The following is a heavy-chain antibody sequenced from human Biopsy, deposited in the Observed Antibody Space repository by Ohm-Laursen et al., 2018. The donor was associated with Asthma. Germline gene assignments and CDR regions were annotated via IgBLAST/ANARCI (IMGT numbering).Heavy chain of an antibody. D-gene: IGHD5-12*01. CDR2: LIPVLGTP. Sequence: SSVKVPCKASGDSFSNYATSWVRQAPGQGLEWMGGLIPVLGTPDHAQMFEGRVTITADESTSTAYMELSSLSSEDTAVYYCARGYSGSDRIVYYYSGLEVWGQGTTVTVSS. J-gene: IGHJ6*02. CDR3: ARGYSGSDRIVYYYSGLEV. V-gene: IGHV1-69*01. CDR1: GDSFSNYA.